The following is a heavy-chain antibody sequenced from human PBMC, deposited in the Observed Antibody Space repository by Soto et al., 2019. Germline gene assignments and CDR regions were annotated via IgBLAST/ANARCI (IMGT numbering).Heavy chain of an antibody. CDR3: AVAPYGSGSYWG. CDR2: INPNSGGT. D-gene: IGHD3-10*01. CDR1: GYTFTGYY. Sequence: QVQLVQAGAEVKKPGASVTFSCKASGYTFTGYYMHWVRPAPGQGLEWMGWINPNSGGTNYAQKFQGWVTMTRDTSISTAYMELSRLRSDDTAVYYCAVAPYGSGSYWGWGQGTLVTVSS. V-gene: IGHV1-2*04. J-gene: IGHJ4*02.